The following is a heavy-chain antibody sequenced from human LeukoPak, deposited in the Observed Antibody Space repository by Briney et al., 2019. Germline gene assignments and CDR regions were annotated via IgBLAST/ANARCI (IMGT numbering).Heavy chain of an antibody. D-gene: IGHD6-19*01. CDR3: ARGRMAVAGSYEY. J-gene: IGHJ4*02. V-gene: IGHV3-7*05. CDR2: IKPDGSEK. Sequence: PGGSLRLSCAASGITFGSYWMTWVPQAPGKGLECVANIKPDGSEKHYVDSVEGRFTISRDNAKNSLFLEMNSLRAEDTAVYYCARGRMAVAGSYEYWGQGTLVTVSS. CDR1: GITFGSYW.